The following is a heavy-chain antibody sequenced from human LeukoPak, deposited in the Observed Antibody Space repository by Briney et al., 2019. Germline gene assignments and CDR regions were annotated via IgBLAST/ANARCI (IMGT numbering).Heavy chain of an antibody. D-gene: IGHD3-3*01. J-gene: IGHJ6*03. CDR3: ARNRPYDFWSGYLGGYYYYMDV. CDR1: XXTFTSYD. V-gene: IGHV1-8*03. Sequence: XXASXXTFTSYDINXVRQATGQGLEWMGWRNPNSGNTGYAQKFQGRVTITRNTSIRTAYMELSSLRSEDTAVYYCARNRPYDFWSGYLGGYYYYMDVWGKGTTVTVSS. CDR2: RNPNSGNT.